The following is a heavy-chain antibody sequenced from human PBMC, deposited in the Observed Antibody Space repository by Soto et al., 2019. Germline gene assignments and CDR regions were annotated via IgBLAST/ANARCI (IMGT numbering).Heavy chain of an antibody. CDR2: IWYDGSNK. CDR1: GFTFSIYG. V-gene: IGHV3-33*01. Sequence: PGGSMRLSCAASGFTFSIYGMHWVRQTPNKGLEWVAIIWYDGSNKYYADSVKGRFTISRDNSKNTLYLQMNSLRAEDTAVYHCARGQGGRQGLHYYGLDVWGQGTTVTVSS. J-gene: IGHJ6*02. D-gene: IGHD1-26*01. CDR3: ARGQGGRQGLHYYGLDV.